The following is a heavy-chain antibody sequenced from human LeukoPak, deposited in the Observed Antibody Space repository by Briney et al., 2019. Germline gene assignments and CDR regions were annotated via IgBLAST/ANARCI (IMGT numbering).Heavy chain of an antibody. CDR1: GDSISSGSYF. CDR3: ARGVPHGSNWYWLDP. Sequence: SETLSLTCTVSGDSISSGSYFWTWIRQPAGKGLEWIGHMYTTGSTNYHPSLRSRVTISIDTSKNQFSRRLNSVTAADTAVYYCARGVPHGSNWYWLDPWGQGTLVTVSS. J-gene: IGHJ5*02. D-gene: IGHD4-11*01. CDR2: MYTTGST. V-gene: IGHV4-61*09.